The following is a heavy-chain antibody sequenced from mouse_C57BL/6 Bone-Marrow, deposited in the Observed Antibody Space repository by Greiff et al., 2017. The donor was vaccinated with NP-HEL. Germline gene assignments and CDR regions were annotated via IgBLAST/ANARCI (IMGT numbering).Heavy chain of an antibody. Sequence: QVQLQQSGPELVKPGASVKLSCKASGYTFTSYDINWVKQRPGQGLEWIGWISPRDGSTKYNEKFKGKATLPVDTSSMTAYMELHSLTSEDSAVYFCARGSYDYEFAYWGQGTLVTVSA. CDR1: GYTFTSYD. CDR2: ISPRDGST. CDR3: ARGSYDYEFAY. D-gene: IGHD2-4*01. V-gene: IGHV1-85*01. J-gene: IGHJ3*01.